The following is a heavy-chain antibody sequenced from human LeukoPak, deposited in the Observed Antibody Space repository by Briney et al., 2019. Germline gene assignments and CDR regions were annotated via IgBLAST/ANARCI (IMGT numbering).Heavy chain of an antibody. CDR2: IYSGGST. J-gene: IGHJ4*02. CDR3: ARDGEWELLWYFDY. CDR1: GFTVSSNY. Sequence: GGSLRLSCAASGFTVSSNYMSWVRQAPGKGLEWVSVIYSGGSTYYADSVKGRFTISRDNSKNTLYLQMNSLRAEDTAVYYCARDGEWELLWYFDYWGQGTLVTVSS. V-gene: IGHV3-66*01. D-gene: IGHD1-26*01.